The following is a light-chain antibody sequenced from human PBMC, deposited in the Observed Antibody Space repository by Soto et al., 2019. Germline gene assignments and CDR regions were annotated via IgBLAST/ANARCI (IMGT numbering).Light chain of an antibody. Sequence: QSALTQPASVSGSPGQSITISCTGTTSDVGGYNSVSWYQQYPGKAPKLMIYDVGNRPSGVSNRFSGSKSGNTASLTISGLQAEDEADYYCSAYTVSRTYVFGTGTKLTVL. V-gene: IGLV2-14*01. CDR2: DVG. J-gene: IGLJ1*01. CDR3: SAYTVSRTYV. CDR1: TSDVGGYNS.